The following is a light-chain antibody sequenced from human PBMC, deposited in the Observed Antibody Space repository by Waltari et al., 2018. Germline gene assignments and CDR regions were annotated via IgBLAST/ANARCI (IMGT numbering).Light chain of an antibody. CDR2: DTS. CDR3: QQRSNWPHT. CDR1: QSVRNF. V-gene: IGKV3-11*01. Sequence: DTVLTQSPATLSLSPGERATLSCRASQSVRNFLAWYQQKPGQAPRLLIYDTSNRATGIPARFSGSGFGTDFTLTISSLEPEDFAVYYCQQRSNWPHTFGGGTKVEIK. J-gene: IGKJ4*01.